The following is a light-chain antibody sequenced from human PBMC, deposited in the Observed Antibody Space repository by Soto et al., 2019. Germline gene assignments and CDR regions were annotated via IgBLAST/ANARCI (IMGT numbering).Light chain of an antibody. Sequence: QSVLTQPASVSGSPGQSITIPCTGTSSDVGAYNYVSWYQHHPGKAPKLMIYEVFTRSSGVSSRFSGSKSGSTASLTISGLQADDEADYYCTSYTTTNTLYVFGTGTKLTVL. CDR3: TSYTTTNTLYV. CDR2: EVF. CDR1: SSDVGAYNY. V-gene: IGLV2-14*01. J-gene: IGLJ1*01.